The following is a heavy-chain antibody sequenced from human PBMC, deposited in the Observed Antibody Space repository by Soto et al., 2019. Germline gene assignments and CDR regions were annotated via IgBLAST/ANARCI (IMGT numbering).Heavy chain of an antibody. D-gene: IGHD2-2*01. CDR2: INHSGST. V-gene: IGHV4-34*01. CDR1: GGSFSGYY. J-gene: IGHJ6*02. CDR3: ARGKDYCSSTSCKIRRYYYYGMDV. Sequence: SETLSLTCAVYGGSFSGYYWSWIRQPPGKGLEWIGEINHSGSTNYNPSLKSRVTISVDTSKNQFSLKLSSVTAADTAVYYCARGKDYCSSTSCKIRRYYYYGMDVWAQGTTVTVSS.